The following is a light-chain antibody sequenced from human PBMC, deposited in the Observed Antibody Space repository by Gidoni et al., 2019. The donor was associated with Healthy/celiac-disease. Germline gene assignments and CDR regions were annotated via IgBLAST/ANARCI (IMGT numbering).Light chain of an antibody. J-gene: IGKJ1*01. Sequence: PGERATLSCRASQSVSSSYLAWYQQKPGQAPRLLIYGASSRATGIPDRFSGSGSGTDFTLTISRLEPEDFAVYYCQQYGSSPPTWTFGQGTKVEIK. CDR1: QSVSSSY. V-gene: IGKV3-20*01. CDR3: QQYGSSPPTWT. CDR2: GAS.